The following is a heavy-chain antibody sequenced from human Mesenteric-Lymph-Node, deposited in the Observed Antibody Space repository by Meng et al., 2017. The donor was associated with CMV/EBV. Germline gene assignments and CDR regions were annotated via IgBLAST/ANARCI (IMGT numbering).Heavy chain of an antibody. CDR2: INPDNGGT. Sequence: ASVKVSCKASGYTFAGYYIHWVRQAPGQGLEWMGWINPDNGGTSYAQSFQGRVTMTTDISTTTGYMEMRSLRFDDTAVYYCARVLRFLGGMDVWGQGTTVTVSS. D-gene: IGHD3-3*01. V-gene: IGHV1-2*02. CDR3: ARVLRFLGGMDV. J-gene: IGHJ6*02. CDR1: GYTFAGYY.